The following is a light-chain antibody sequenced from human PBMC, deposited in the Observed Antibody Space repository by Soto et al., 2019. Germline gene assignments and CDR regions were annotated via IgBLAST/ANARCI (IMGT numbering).Light chain of an antibody. CDR2: EGN. CDR3: WSYAGRRTFEV. Sequence: QSVLTQPASVSGSPGQSITISCTGSSSDVGSYNLVSWYQQYPGKAPKRMIFEGNKRPSGVSNRFSASKSGNTASLTISGRQAEDEADYYCWSYAGRRTFEVFGGGTKLTVL. V-gene: IGLV2-23*03. CDR1: SSDVGSYNL. J-gene: IGLJ2*01.